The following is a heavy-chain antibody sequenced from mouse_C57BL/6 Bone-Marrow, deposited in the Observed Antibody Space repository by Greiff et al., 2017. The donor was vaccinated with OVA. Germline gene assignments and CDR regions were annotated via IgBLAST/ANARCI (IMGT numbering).Heavy chain of an antibody. V-gene: IGHV1-61*01. J-gene: IGHJ2*01. Sequence: QVHVKQSGAELVRPGSSVKLSCKASGYTFTSYWMDWVKQRPGQGLEWIGNIYPSDSETHYNQKFKDKATLTVDKSSSTAYMQLSSLTSEDSAVYYCARGDYSNYDYVDYWGQGTTLTVAS. CDR3: ARGDYSNYDYVDY. CDR2: IYPSDSET. CDR1: GYTFTSYW. D-gene: IGHD2-5*01.